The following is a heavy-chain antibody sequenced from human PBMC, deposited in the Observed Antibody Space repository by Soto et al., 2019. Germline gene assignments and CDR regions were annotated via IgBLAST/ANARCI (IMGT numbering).Heavy chain of an antibody. CDR3: AKRTVGWYFDL. CDR2: IGGSGGST. D-gene: IGHD4-17*01. V-gene: IGHV3-23*01. CDR1: GFTFSSYA. Sequence: EVQLLESGGGLVQPGGSLRLSCAASGFTFSSYAMNWVRQAPGKGLEWVSVIGGSGGSTYYADAVKGRFTISRDNSKNTLYLQMNSLRAEDTAVYYCAKRTVGWYFDLWGRGTLVTVSS. J-gene: IGHJ2*01.